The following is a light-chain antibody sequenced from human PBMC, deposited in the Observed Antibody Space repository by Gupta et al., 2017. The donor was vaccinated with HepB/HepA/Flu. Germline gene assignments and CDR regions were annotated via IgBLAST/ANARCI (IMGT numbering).Light chain of an antibody. CDR3: KEWDRTSLV. CDR1: DLGDKF. Sequence: SSELTQSPSVSVSPGQTDSITCSGGDLGDKFASWYQQKPGQSPGLFSYEDSKPPSGSPLRFSGSNSANTATMTSSGTEVVDDYYYYCKEWDRTSLVFGPGTKLTVL. V-gene: IGLV3-1*01. J-gene: IGLJ3*02. CDR2: EDS.